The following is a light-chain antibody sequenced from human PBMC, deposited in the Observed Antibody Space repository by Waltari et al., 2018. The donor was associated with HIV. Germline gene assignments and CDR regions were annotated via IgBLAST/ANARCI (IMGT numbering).Light chain of an antibody. CDR3: SSYATGNTYV. Sequence: QSALTQPASVSGSPGQSITISCTGTNSDLGKYNLVSWYHQHPGRVPKVLIFEVTTRPSGISHRFSGSKSDNTASLTISGLQAEDEADYYCSSYATGNTYVFGTGTSVTVL. V-gene: IGLV2-23*02. CDR1: NSDLGKYNL. J-gene: IGLJ1*01. CDR2: EVT.